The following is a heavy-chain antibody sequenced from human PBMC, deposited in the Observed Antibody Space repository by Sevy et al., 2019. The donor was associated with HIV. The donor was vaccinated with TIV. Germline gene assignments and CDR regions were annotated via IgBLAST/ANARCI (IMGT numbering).Heavy chain of an antibody. CDR1: GFPFNYAW. Sequence: GGSLRLSCAASGFPFNYAWMSWVRQAPGKGLEWVGRIKRKTEGGTTDYAAPVKGRFTMSRDDSKNILYLQMNSLKIEDKAVYYCTTVKGSSSWFEPSYYYYMELWGKGTTVTVSS. CDR2: IKRKTEGGTT. CDR3: TTVKGSSSWFEPSYYYYMEL. J-gene: IGHJ6*03. D-gene: IGHD6-13*01. V-gene: IGHV3-15*01.